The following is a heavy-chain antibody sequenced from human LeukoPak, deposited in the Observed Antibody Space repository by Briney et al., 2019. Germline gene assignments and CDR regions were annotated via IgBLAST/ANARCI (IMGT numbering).Heavy chain of an antibody. Sequence: GASVKVSCKASGYTFTSYGISWVRQAPGQGLEWMGWISGNNDNTNSAQKLQGRVTMTTDTSTSTAYMELRSLRSDDTAVYYSARDPRVGATRVDYWGQGTLVTVSS. CDR2: ISGNNDNT. J-gene: IGHJ4*02. V-gene: IGHV1-18*01. D-gene: IGHD1-26*01. CDR3: ARDPRVGATRVDY. CDR1: GYTFTSYG.